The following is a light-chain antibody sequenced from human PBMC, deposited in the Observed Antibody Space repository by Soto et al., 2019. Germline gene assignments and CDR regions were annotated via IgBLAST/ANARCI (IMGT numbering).Light chain of an antibody. J-gene: IGKJ1*01. Sequence: DIVMTQSPDSLAVSLGERATINCKSSQSVLYSSNNKNYLAWYQQKPGQPPKLLIYWASTRESGVPDLFSDSGSVTDFTLTISSLQAEDVAVYYCQQYYSTPWTFGQGTKVEIK. CDR3: QQYYSTPWT. CDR1: QSVLYSSNNKNY. CDR2: WAS. V-gene: IGKV4-1*01.